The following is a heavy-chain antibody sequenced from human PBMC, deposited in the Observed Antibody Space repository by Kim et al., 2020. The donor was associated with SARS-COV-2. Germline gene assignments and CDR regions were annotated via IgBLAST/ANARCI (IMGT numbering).Heavy chain of an antibody. V-gene: IGHV3-30-3*01. J-gene: IGHJ4*02. Sequence: GGSLRLSCAASGFTFSSYAMHWVRQAPGKGLEWVAVISYDGSNKYYADSVKGRFTISRDNSKNTLYLQMNSLRAEDTAVYYCARGRGYSYGDYWGQGTLV. CDR2: ISYDGSNK. D-gene: IGHD5-18*01. CDR1: GFTFSSYA. CDR3: ARGRGYSYGDY.